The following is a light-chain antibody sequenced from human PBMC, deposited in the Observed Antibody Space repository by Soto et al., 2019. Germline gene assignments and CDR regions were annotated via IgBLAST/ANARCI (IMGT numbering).Light chain of an antibody. Sequence: DIVMTQSPATLSASPGERATLSCRASQNVNSNLAWYQQKPGQAPRLLIYGASTRATGVPARFSGSGSGTEFTLTISSLQSEDFAVYYCQQYYNVPYTFGQGTKLEIK. J-gene: IGKJ2*01. CDR1: QNVNSN. CDR3: QQYYNVPYT. V-gene: IGKV3-15*01. CDR2: GAS.